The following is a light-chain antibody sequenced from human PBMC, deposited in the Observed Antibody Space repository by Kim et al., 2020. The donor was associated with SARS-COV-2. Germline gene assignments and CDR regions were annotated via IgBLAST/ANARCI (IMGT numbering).Light chain of an antibody. V-gene: IGKV3-15*01. Sequence: EIVMTQSPATLSVSPGERATLSCRASQSVSSNLAWYQQKPGQAPRLLNYGASTRATGIPARFSGSGSGTEFTLTISSLQSEDFAVYYCQQYNNWPPAFGQGTKLEI. J-gene: IGKJ2*01. CDR2: GAS. CDR1: QSVSSN. CDR3: QQYNNWPPA.